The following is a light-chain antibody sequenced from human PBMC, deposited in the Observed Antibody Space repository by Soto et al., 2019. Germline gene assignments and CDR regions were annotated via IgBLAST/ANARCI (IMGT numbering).Light chain of an antibody. CDR3: QQYYSDTLT. CDR1: QGISSY. Sequence: IRMTQSPSSLFASTGDRVTVTCRASQGISSYLAWYQQKAGKAPKLLIYGASTLQSGVPSRFSGGGSETDYTLTISRLQSEDFATYYCQQYYSDTLTFGGGTKVDIK. CDR2: GAS. V-gene: IGKV1-8*01. J-gene: IGKJ4*01.